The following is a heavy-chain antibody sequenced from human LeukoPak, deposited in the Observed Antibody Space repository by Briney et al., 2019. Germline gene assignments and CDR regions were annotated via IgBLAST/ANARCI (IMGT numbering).Heavy chain of an antibody. D-gene: IGHD3-22*01. CDR1: GFTFRSYA. Sequence: GGSLRLSCAASGFTFRSYAMSWVRQAPGKGLEWVSYISTTSSTIYYTDSVKGRFTISRDNDKNSLYLQMNSLRAEDSAVYYCASQYYYDSSGYGYYLDYWGQGTLVTVSS. CDR3: ASQYYYDSSGYGYYLDY. J-gene: IGHJ4*02. CDR2: ISTTSSTI. V-gene: IGHV3-48*01.